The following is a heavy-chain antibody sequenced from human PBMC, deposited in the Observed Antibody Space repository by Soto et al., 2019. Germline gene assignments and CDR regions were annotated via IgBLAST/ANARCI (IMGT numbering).Heavy chain of an antibody. J-gene: IGHJ1*01. CDR3: FTDHRP. V-gene: IGHV3-15*01. CDR2: IKSKTDVGTT. Sequence: APGKGLEWVGRIKSKTDVGTTAYAAPVKGRFTISRDDSKNTLYLQMNSLKTKDTAVYFFFTDHRPWGHPTLTTAS.